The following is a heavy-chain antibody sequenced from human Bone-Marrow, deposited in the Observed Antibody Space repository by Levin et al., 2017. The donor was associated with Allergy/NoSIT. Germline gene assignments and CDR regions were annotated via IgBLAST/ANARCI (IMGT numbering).Heavy chain of an antibody. CDR1: GFSFTRAW. CDR3: TADWGYYGSGTYGTDV. CDR2: IKSKTALGTT. D-gene: IGHD3-10*01. V-gene: IGHV3-15*01. Sequence: GGSLRLSCTSSGFSFTRAWMTWVRQAPGKGLEWVGRIKSKTALGTTDYAAPVRGRFTISRDDSTNTMYLQMSRLQTDDTAVDYCTADWGYYGSGTYGTDVWGRGTTVIVSS. J-gene: IGHJ6*02.